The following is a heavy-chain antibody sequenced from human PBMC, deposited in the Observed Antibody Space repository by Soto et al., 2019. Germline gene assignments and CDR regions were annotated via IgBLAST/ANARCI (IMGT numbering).Heavy chain of an antibody. J-gene: IGHJ5*02. Sequence: SGPTLVNPTQTLTLTCTFSGFSLSTSGVGVGWTRQPPGKALEWLVLIYWNDDKRYSPSLKSRLTITKDTSKNQVVLTMTNMDPVDTATYYCAHRQIWDFGVVITNWFDPWGQGTLVTVSS. CDR1: GFSLSTSGVG. D-gene: IGHD3-3*01. CDR2: IYWNDDK. CDR3: AHRQIWDFGVVITNWFDP. V-gene: IGHV2-5*01.